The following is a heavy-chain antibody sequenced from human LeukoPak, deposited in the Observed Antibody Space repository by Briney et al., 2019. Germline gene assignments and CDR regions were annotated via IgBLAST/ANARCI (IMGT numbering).Heavy chain of an antibody. CDR3: ARQDLWFGESNGADYYYYYMDV. CDR2: IYYSGST. CDR1: GGSISSYY. V-gene: IGHV4-59*01. D-gene: IGHD3-10*01. Sequence: PSETLSLTCTVSGGSISSYYWSWIRQPPGKGLEWIGYIYYSGSTNYNPSLKSRVTISVDTSKNQFSLKLSSVTAADTAVYYCARQDLWFGESNGADYYYYYMDVWGKGTTVTISS. J-gene: IGHJ6*03.